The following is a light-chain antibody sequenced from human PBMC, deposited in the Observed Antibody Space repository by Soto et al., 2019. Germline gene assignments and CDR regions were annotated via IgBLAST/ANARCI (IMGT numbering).Light chain of an antibody. V-gene: IGKV1-39*01. CDR2: AAS. Sequence: DIQMTQSPSSLSASVGDRVTITCRASQSIDKYVNWYQQKPGKGXNLLIYAASNLRTGVPSRFSGSGSGTDFTLTISSLLPEDFANYFCQQSYSTPSLTFGGGTKVDIK. J-gene: IGKJ4*01. CDR3: QQSYSTPSLT. CDR1: QSIDKY.